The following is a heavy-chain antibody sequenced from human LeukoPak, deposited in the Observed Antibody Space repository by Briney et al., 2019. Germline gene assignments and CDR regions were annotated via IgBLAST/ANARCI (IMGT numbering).Heavy chain of an antibody. D-gene: IGHD5-24*01. V-gene: IGHV5-51*01. J-gene: IGHJ3*02. CDR3: ARPVEMATINSFHI. Sequence: GESLKISCKAPGYSFTNSWIGWVRQMPGKGLEWMGLIYPGDSDTRYSPSSQGQVTISVDKTISTAYLQWSSLKASDTAMYYCARPVEMATINSFHIWGQGTMVTVSS. CDR1: GYSFTNSW. CDR2: IYPGDSDT.